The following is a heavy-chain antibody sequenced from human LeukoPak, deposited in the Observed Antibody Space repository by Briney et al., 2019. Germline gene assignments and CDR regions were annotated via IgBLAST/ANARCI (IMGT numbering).Heavy chain of an antibody. J-gene: IGHJ6*03. Sequence: GGSLRLSCAASGFTFSSYDMYWVRQAPGKGLEWVAFIRYDGSNKYYADSVKGRFTISRDKSKTTLYLQMNSLRAEDTAVYYCAKEELFDYYYYYMDVWGKGTTVTISS. CDR1: GFTFSSYD. CDR2: IRYDGSNK. V-gene: IGHV3-30*02. CDR3: AKEELFDYYYYYMDV. D-gene: IGHD3-10*01.